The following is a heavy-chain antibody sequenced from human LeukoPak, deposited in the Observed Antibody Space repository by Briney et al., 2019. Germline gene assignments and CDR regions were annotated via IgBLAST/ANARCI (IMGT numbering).Heavy chain of an antibody. D-gene: IGHD1-14*01. CDR3: ASGGRAYNF. Sequence: GGSLRLSFASSGMRFSDFYMSWMRQAPGKGLDWSSLISSNGNIIHYADSAKGRFSISRDNAKNSLYLHMDSLRVEDTATYYCASGGRAYNFWGPGTAVTVSS. V-gene: IGHV3-11*01. CDR2: ISSNGNII. CDR1: GMRFSDFY. J-gene: IGHJ4*02.